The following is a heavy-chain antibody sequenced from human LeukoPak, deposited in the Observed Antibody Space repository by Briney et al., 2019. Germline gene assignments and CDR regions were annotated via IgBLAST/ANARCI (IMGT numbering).Heavy chain of an antibody. CDR3: ARASGYYYGDFDY. D-gene: IGHD3-22*01. J-gene: IGHJ4*02. CDR1: GGSISSGFYY. CDR2: IYYSGST. Sequence: SETLSLTCTVSGGSISSGFYYWAWIRQPPGKGLEWIGSIYYSGSTYYNPSLKSRVTISGDTSKNQFSLKLSSVTAADTAVYYCARASGYYYGDFDYWGQGTRVTVSS. V-gene: IGHV4-39*07.